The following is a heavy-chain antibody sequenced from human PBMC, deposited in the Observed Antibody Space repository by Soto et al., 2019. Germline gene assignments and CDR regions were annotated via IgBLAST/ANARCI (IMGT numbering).Heavy chain of an antibody. CDR3: ARGGDPSGSWPRY. J-gene: IGHJ4*02. CDR1: GFTFSSFS. CDR2: ISSSSTYI. V-gene: IGHV3-21*06. D-gene: IGHD1-26*01. Sequence: GGSLRLSCAASGFTFSSFSMNWVRQAPGKGLEWVSSISSSSTYIYYADSVKGRFTISRDDAKNSLYLQMNSLRVEDTAMYYCARGGDPSGSWPRYWGQGALVTVSS.